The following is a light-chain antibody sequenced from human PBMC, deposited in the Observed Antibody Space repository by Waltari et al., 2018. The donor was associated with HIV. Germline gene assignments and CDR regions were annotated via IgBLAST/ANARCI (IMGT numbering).Light chain of an antibody. CDR3: SAYTSSSTLV. CDR1: SSDVGGYNY. V-gene: IGLV2-14*01. J-gene: IGLJ2*01. Sequence: QSALTQPASVSGSPGQSITISCTGTSSDVGGYNYVSWYQQHPDKAPKLLMYEVSSRPSGIFRRFAGCKSANTASLTISGLQSDDEADYYCSAYTSSSTLVFGGGTKLTV. CDR2: EVS.